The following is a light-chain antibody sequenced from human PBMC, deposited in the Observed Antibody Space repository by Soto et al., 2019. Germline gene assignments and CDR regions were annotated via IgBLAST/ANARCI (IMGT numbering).Light chain of an antibody. CDR2: GVS. V-gene: IGLV2-14*01. CDR1: SSDIGGYDY. Sequence: QSALTQPASVSGSPGQSITISCTGTSSDIGGYDYVSWYQQHPGKAPKLMIYGVSNRPSGVSNRFSGSKSGNTASLIISGLQAEDEADYYCSSYTSSNTLLFGGGTKLTVL. J-gene: IGLJ2*01. CDR3: SSYTSSNTLL.